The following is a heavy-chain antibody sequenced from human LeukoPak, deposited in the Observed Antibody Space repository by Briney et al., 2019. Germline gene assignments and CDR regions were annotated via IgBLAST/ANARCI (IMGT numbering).Heavy chain of an antibody. V-gene: IGHV1-24*01. D-gene: IGHD3-22*01. CDR3: AITPLYYNSSGHDLGI. CDR2: FDPEDGET. J-gene: IGHJ3*02. CDR1: GYTLTELS. Sequence: ASVKVSCKVCGYTLTELSMHWVRQAPGKGLEWMGGFDPEDGETIYAQKFQGRVTMTEDTSTVTAYMELSSLRSEDTAVYYCAITPLYYNSSGHDLGIWGQGTMVTVSS.